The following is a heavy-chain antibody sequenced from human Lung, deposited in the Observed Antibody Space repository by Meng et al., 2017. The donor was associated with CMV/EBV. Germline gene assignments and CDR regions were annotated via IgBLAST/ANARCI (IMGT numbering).Heavy chain of an antibody. D-gene: IGHD4-17*01. CDR1: GHRASSNSAA. CDR3: AREGPTVTPFDY. J-gene: IGHJ4*02. Sequence: RLSPTCAMSGHRASSNSAAWNWIRQCASRGLEWLGRTYYRCKWYNDYAVSVKSRITINRDTSKNKFSLQLNTVTPEDTAVYYCAREGPTVTPFDYWGQGTLVTVSS. CDR2: TYYRCKWYN. V-gene: IGHV6-1*01.